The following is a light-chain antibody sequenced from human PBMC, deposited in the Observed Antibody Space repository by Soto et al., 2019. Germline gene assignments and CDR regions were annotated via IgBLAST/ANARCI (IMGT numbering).Light chain of an antibody. CDR2: GAS. J-gene: IGKJ1*01. Sequence: EIVMTQSPATLSVSPGERATLSCRASQSVSSNLAWYQQKPGQAPRLLIYGASTRATGIPAWFSGSGSGTEFTLTISSLQSEDFAVYYCQQYGTAPWTFGQGTKVDIK. CDR1: QSVSSN. V-gene: IGKV3-15*01. CDR3: QQYGTAPWT.